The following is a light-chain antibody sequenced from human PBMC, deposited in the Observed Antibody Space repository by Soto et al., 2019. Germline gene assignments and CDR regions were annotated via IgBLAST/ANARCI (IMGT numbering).Light chain of an antibody. CDR2: GNS. V-gene: IGLV1-40*01. J-gene: IGLJ1*01. CDR3: QYYDSSLKV. CDR1: SSNIGAGYD. Sequence: QSVLTQPPSVSGAPGQRVTISCTGSSSNIGAGYDVHWYQQLPGTAPKLLIYGNSNRPSGVPDRFSGSKSGTSASLAITGLQAEDEADYYCQYYDSSLKVFGTGTKLTVL.